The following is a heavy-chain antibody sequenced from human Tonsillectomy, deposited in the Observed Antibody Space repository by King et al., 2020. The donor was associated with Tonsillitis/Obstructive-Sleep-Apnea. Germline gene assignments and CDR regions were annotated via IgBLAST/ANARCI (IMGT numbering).Heavy chain of an antibody. CDR2: IYYSEST. CDR1: GGSISSYY. CDR3: AREINDAFDF. J-gene: IGHJ3*01. V-gene: IGHV4-59*01. Sequence: VQLQESGPGLVKPSETLSLTCTVSGGSISSYYWTWIRQPPGKGLECIGYIYYSESTNYNPSLQSRVTISVDTSKNQFSLKLSSVTAADTAVYYCAREINDAFDFWGQGTMVTVSS. D-gene: IGHD3-16*01.